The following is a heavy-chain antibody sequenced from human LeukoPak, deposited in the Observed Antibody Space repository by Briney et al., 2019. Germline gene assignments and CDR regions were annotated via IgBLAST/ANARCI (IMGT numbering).Heavy chain of an antibody. CDR2: IYYSGST. CDR3: ARQTYYDSSTTFDY. D-gene: IGHD3-22*01. J-gene: IGHJ4*02. V-gene: IGHV4-59*08. CDR1: GGSISSYY. Sequence: SETLSLTCTVSGGSISSYYWSWIRQPPGKGLEWIGYIYYSGSTNYNPSLKSRVTIPVDTSKNQFSLKLSSVTAADTAVYYCARQTYYDSSTTFDYWGQGTLVTVSS.